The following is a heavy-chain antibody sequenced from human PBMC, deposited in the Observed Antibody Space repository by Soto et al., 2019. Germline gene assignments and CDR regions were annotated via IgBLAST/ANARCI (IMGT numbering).Heavy chain of an antibody. CDR1: GFTFSSYA. D-gene: IGHD6-19*01. J-gene: IGHJ6*02. CDR3: ARDMGIYSSGWYYYYYGMDV. V-gene: IGHV3-30-3*01. Sequence: QVPLVESGGGVVQPGRSLRLSCAASGFTFSSYAMHWVRQAPGKGLEWVAVISYDGSNKYYADSVKGRFTISRDNSKNTLYLQMNSLRAEDTAVYYCARDMGIYSSGWYYYYYGMDVWGQGTTVTVSS. CDR2: ISYDGSNK.